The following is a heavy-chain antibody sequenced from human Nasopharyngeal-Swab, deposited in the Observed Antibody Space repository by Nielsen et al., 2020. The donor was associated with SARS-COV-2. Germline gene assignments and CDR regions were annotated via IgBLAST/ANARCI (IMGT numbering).Heavy chain of an antibody. CDR3: ARSKKQQLTLVDY. D-gene: IGHD6-13*01. CDR2: IYHSGST. Sequence: QTLSLTCAVSGGSISSGGYSWSWIRQPPGKGLEWIGYIYHSGSTYYNPSLKSRVTISVDRSKNQFSLKLGSVTAADTAVYYCARSKKQQLTLVDYWGQGTLVTVSS. V-gene: IGHV4-30-2*01. CDR1: GGSISSGGYS. J-gene: IGHJ4*02.